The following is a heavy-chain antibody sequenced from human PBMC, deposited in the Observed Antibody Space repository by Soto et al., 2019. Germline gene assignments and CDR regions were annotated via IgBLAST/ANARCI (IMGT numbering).Heavy chain of an antibody. Sequence: QVQLVQSGAEVKKPGSSVKVSCKASGGTFSSYAISWVRQAPGQGLEWMGGIIPIFGTANYAQKFQGRVTITADESTSTAYMELSSLRSEDTAVYYCARGANPPLYSSSWYNQLDYFDYWGQGTLVTVSS. CDR3: ARGANPPLYSSSWYNQLDYFDY. V-gene: IGHV1-69*01. J-gene: IGHJ4*02. CDR1: GGTFSSYA. CDR2: IIPIFGTA. D-gene: IGHD6-13*01.